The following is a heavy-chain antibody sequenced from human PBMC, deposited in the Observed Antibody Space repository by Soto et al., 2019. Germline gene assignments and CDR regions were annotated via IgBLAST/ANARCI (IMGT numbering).Heavy chain of an antibody. CDR1: GYTFTSYA. D-gene: IGHD3-16*01. Sequence: QVQLVQSGAEVKKPGASVKVSCKASGYTFTSYAMHWVRQAPGQRLEWMGWINAGNGNTKYSQKFQGRVTITRDTSASTAYMELSSLRSEDTAVYYCAREGLGEDLNYYYMDVWGKGTTVTVSS. CDR3: AREGLGEDLNYYYMDV. V-gene: IGHV1-3*01. CDR2: INAGNGNT. J-gene: IGHJ6*03.